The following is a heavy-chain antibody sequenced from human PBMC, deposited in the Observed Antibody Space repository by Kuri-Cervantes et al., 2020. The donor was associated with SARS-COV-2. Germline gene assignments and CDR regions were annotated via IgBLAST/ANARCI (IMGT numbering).Heavy chain of an antibody. CDR2: IKQDGSEK. CDR3: AREQEDYYYYYYMDV. Sequence: GESLKISCAASGFTFSSYWMSWVRQAPGKGLEWVANIKQDGSEKYYVDSVKGRFTISRDNSKNTLYLQMNSLRAEDTAVYYCAREQEDYYYYYYMDVWGKGTTVTVSS. CDR1: GFTFSSYW. J-gene: IGHJ6*03. V-gene: IGHV3-7*01.